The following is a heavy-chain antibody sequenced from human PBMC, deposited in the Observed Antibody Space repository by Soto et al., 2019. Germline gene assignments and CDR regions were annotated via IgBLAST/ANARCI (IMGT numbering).Heavy chain of an antibody. D-gene: IGHD6-19*01. CDR3: ARGLYSSGWYVVDY. CDR2: IGTAGDT. Sequence: EVQLVESGGGLVQPGGSLRLSCAASGFTFSSYDMHWVRQATGKGLEWVSAIGTAGDTYYPGSVKGRFTISRENAKNSLYLQRNSLRAGDTAVDYWARGLYSSGWYVVDYWGQGTLVNVSS. CDR1: GFTFSSYD. V-gene: IGHV3-13*01. J-gene: IGHJ4*02.